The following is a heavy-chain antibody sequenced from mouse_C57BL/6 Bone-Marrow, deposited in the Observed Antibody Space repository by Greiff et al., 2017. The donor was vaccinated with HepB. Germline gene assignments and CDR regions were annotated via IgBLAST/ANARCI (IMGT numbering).Heavy chain of an antibody. D-gene: IGHD1-1*01. J-gene: IGHJ2*01. V-gene: IGHV1-80*01. CDR2: IYPGDGDT. CDR1: GYAFSSYW. Sequence: QVQLQQSGAELVKPGASVKISCKASGYAFSSYWMNWVKQRPGKGLEWIGQIYPGDGDTNYNGKFKGKATLTADKSSSTAYMQLSSLTSADSAVYCCARAPSYYGSFDYWGRGTTLTVSA. CDR3: ARAPSYYGSFDY.